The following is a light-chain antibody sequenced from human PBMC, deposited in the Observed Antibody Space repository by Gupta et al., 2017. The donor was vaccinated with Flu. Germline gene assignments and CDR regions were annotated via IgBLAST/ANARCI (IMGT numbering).Light chain of an antibody. CDR2: DVS. CDR3: YSKDGSDSHWV. Sequence: TCDVGGNKYVYWYQQDSGKAPVLVIYDVSKRPSGIPDRFSGSNSGNTATLTITGLQAEDEADYYCYSKDGSDSHWVFGGGTKLTVL. V-gene: IGLV2-11*01. CDR1: TCDVGGNKY. J-gene: IGLJ3*02.